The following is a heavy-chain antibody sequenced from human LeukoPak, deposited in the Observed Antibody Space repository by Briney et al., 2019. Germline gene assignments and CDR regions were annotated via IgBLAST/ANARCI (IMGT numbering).Heavy chain of an antibody. J-gene: IGHJ3*02. CDR2: ISSSGSTI. V-gene: IGHV3-48*03. CDR1: GFTFSSYE. CDR3: ARGERPRAAFDI. Sequence: TGGSLRLSCAASGFTFSSYEMNWVRQAPGKGLEWVSYISSSGSTIYYADSVKGRFTISRDNAKNSLYLQMNSLRAEDTAVYYCARGERPRAAFDIWGQGTMVTVSS. D-gene: IGHD3-16*01.